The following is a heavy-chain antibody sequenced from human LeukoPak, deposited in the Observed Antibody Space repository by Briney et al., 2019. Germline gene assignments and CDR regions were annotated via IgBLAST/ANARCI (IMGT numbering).Heavy chain of an antibody. V-gene: IGHV3-23*01. D-gene: IGHD3-16*01. Sequence: GGSLRLAFAASGFTFSTYAMSWVRQAPGKGLELVSLIRGTGGRTYYADSVSGRVTIARDNSKNKLYLQMHSLRAEDTAVYYCANDYEPLVGVHCWGHWFDPWGQGTLVTVSS. J-gene: IGHJ5*02. CDR3: ANDYEPLVGVHCWGHWFDP. CDR2: IRGTGGRT. CDR1: GFTFSTYA.